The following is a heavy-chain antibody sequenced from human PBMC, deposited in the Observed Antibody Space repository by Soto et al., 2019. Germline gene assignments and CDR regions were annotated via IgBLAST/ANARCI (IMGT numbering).Heavy chain of an antibody. J-gene: IGHJ6*02. D-gene: IGHD6-13*01. V-gene: IGHV4-4*07. CDR1: FDSITTYY. Sequence: PSETLSLTCTCSFDSITTYYWSWIRQPAGKGLEWIGRIDASGNTNYNPSLNSRVTMSIDTSKKQFSLKLTSVTAADTAIYYCARYSNNWFQTEGMDVWGQGTTVTVSS. CDR3: ARYSNNWFQTEGMDV. CDR2: IDASGNT.